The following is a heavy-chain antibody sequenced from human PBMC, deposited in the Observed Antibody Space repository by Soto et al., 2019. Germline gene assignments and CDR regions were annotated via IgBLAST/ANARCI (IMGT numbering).Heavy chain of an antibody. Sequence: PGESLQISCKGSGYTFSSYWIGCVRQVPGKGLEWIGIIYPGDSDARYSPSFQGQVTISADKSRTNAYMQWNSLRTWDSGIYYCARGGCSGGNCYPGDALQDWGKGTQVTVSS. CDR1: GYTFSSYW. CDR3: ARGGCSGGNCYPGDALQD. J-gene: IGHJ4*02. CDR2: IYPGDSDA. D-gene: IGHD2-15*01. V-gene: IGHV5-51*01.